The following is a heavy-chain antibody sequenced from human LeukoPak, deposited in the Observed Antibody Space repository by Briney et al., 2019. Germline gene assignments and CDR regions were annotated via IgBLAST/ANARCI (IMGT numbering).Heavy chain of an antibody. CDR2: IYTSGST. V-gene: IGHV4-4*07. J-gene: IGHJ5*02. CDR1: GASISSYY. Sequence: PSKTLSLTCSVSGASISSYYWSWIRQPAGKGLEWIGRIYTSGSTNYNPSLKSRVTISVDTSKNQFSPKLSSVTAADTAVYYCARDLVGATTYWFDPWGQGTLVTVSS. D-gene: IGHD1-26*01. CDR3: ARDLVGATTYWFDP.